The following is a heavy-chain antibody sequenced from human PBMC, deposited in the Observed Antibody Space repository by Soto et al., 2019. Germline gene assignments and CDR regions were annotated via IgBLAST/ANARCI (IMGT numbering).Heavy chain of an antibody. J-gene: IGHJ6*02. CDR3: ARRGGSSSGYYYYAMDV. V-gene: IGHV4-31*03. D-gene: IGHD6-6*01. CDR1: SDSMNSGGYY. Sequence: SETLSLTCSVSSDSMNSGGYYWSWIRQHPGKGLEWIGYIYSNGDTYYNPSLKSRVTISVDTSKNRFSLNLTSVTAADTAVYYCARRGGSSSGYYYYAMDVWGQGTTVTVSS. CDR2: IYSNGDT.